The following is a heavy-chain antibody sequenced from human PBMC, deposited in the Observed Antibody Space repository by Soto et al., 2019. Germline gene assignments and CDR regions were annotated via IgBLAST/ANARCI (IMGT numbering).Heavy chain of an antibody. CDR3: AREEGSSSSGRPVEYYGMDV. D-gene: IGHD6-6*01. V-gene: IGHV1-69*13. J-gene: IGHJ6*02. Sequence: SMKVSCNASGGTFSSYSISWVRQAPGQGLEWMGTIIPIFGTENNAQKFQGRVTITADESTSTAYMELSSLRSEDTAVYYCAREEGSSSSGRPVEYYGMDVWGQGTTVTVSS. CDR1: GGTFSSYS. CDR2: IIPIFGTE.